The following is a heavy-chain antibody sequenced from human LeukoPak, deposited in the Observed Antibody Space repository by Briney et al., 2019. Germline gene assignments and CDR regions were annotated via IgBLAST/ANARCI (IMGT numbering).Heavy chain of an antibody. D-gene: IGHD2-15*01. J-gene: IGHJ5*02. Sequence: GGSLGLSCAASGFTFSSYSMNWVRQAPGKGLEWVSYISSSSSTIYYADSVKGRFTISRDNAKNSLYLQMNSLRAEDTAVYYCARDQGYCSGGSCYAFDPWGQGTLVTVSS. CDR2: ISSSSSTI. CDR3: ARDQGYCSGGSCYAFDP. CDR1: GFTFSSYS. V-gene: IGHV3-48*01.